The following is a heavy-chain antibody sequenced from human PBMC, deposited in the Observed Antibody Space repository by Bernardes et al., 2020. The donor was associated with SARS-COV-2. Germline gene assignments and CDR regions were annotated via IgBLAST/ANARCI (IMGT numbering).Heavy chain of an antibody. V-gene: IGHV3-33*01. CDR1: GFNFRGHG. J-gene: IGHJ4*02. CDR3: ASSNADYFDY. CDR2: LWFDGSNQ. Sequence: VGSLFLSCAASGFNFRGHGLHWVRQAPGPGLAWVALLWFDGSNQFYADSVKGRFTISRDNSKNTLYLQMNNLRPEDTAMYYCASSNADYFDYWGQGDLVTVSS.